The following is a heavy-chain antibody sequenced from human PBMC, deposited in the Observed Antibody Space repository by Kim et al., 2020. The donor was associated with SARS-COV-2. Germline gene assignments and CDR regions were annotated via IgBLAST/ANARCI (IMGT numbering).Heavy chain of an antibody. CDR3: TRVPGTTLAFCDAYDI. Sequence: GGSLRLSCAASGFSFSDYAMHWVRQASGKGLEWVGRIRSKANSYATTYAASVKGRFTISRDDSKNAAYLQMNSLKTEDTAVYYCTRVPGTTLAFCDAYDIWGQGTMVTVSS. V-gene: IGHV3-73*01. CDR1: GFSFSDYA. CDR2: IRSKANSYAT. D-gene: IGHD1-1*01. J-gene: IGHJ3*02.